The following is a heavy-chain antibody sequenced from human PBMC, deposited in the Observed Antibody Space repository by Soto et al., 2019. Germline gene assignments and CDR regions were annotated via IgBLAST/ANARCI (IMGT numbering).Heavy chain of an antibody. CDR2: IYNGGIP. Sequence: SETLSLTCTVSGGSVSSQYWSWIRQPAGKGLEWIGRIYNGGIPLIHPSLESRVALSLDTSKNQFSLKLSSVTAADTAVYYCARGQTTVTTQFDYWGQGTLVTVSS. D-gene: IGHD4-17*01. V-gene: IGHV4-4*07. CDR1: GGSVSSQY. CDR3: ARGQTTVTTQFDY. J-gene: IGHJ4*02.